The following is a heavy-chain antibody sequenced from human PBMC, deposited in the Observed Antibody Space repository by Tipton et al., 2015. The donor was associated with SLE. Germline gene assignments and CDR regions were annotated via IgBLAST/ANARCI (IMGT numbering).Heavy chain of an antibody. CDR3: ARQVTNRWHVVWFDP. J-gene: IGHJ5*02. CDR2: IDHSGNT. V-gene: IGHV4-38-2*01. CDR1: GYSISSGYN. D-gene: IGHD2-15*01. Sequence: TLSLTCAVSGYSISSGYNWGWIRQPPGKGLEWIGSIDHSGNTYYNPSLKSRVTIYVDTSKNQFSLKLSSVTAADTAVYYCARQVTNRWHVVWFDPWGQGTLVTVSS.